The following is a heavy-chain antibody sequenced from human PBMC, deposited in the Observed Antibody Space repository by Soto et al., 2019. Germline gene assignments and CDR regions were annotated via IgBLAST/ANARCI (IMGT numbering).Heavy chain of an antibody. CDR3: ARGWEKRKEYGDYFVL. CDR1: GGSFNNYF. V-gene: IGHV4-34*01. J-gene: IGHJ4*02. CDR2: IIHFGST. Sequence: SETLSLTCAVYGGSFNNYFWSWIRQPPGKRLEWIGEIIHFGSTNYNPSLKSRATMSLDTSKTQFSLNLTSVTAADPGVHYCARGWEKRKEYGDYFVLWDQGTLVTVSS. D-gene: IGHD4-17*01.